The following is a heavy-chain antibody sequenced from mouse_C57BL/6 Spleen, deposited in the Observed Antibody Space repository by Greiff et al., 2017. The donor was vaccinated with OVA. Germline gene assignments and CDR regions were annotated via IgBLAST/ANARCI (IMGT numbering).Heavy chain of an antibody. Sequence: VQGVESGPGLVQPSQSLSITCTVSGFSLTSYGVHWVRQSPGKGLEWLGVIWRGGSTDYNAAFMSRLSITKDNSKSQVFFKMNSLQADDTAIYYCAKNGGYDGYFDYWGQGTTLTVSS. CDR3: AKNGGYDGYFDY. CDR2: IWRGGST. CDR1: GFSLTSYG. V-gene: IGHV2-5*01. J-gene: IGHJ2*01. D-gene: IGHD2-2*01.